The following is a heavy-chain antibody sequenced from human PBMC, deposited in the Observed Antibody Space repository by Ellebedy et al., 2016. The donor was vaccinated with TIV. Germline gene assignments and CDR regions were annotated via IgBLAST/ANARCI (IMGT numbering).Heavy chain of an antibody. V-gene: IGHV1-2*02. CDR2: INPNSGGT. D-gene: IGHD5/OR15-5a*01. CDR1: GYTFTDYY. CDR3: TRDLTNIVSGVY. Sequence: AASVKVSCKTSGYTFTDYYIHWVRQAPGQGLEWMAWINPNSGGTNYAQKFQGRVTVTRDTSTSTAFLELSRLRSDDTAVYYCTRDLTNIVSGVYWGQGTLVTVSS. J-gene: IGHJ4*02.